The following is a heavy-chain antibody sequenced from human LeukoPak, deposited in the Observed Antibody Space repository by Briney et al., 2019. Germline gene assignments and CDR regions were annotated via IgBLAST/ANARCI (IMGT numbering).Heavy chain of an antibody. V-gene: IGHV4-4*07. CDR2: IYTSGST. CDR3: AREAPTYYHYMDV. Sequence: GSLRLSCAASGFTFSNAWMSWVRQAPGKGLEWIGRIYTSGSTNYNPSLKSRVTMSVDTSKNQFSLKLSSVTAADTAVYYCAREAPTYYHYMDVWGKGTTVTISS. J-gene: IGHJ6*03. D-gene: IGHD3-16*01. CDR1: GFTFSNAW.